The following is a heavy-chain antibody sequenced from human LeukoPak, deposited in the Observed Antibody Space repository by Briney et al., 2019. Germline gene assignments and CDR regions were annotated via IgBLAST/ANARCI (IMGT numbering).Heavy chain of an antibody. CDR2: IIPILGIA. D-gene: IGHD3-22*01. J-gene: IGHJ4*02. V-gene: IGHV1-69*04. Sequence: SVKVSCKASGGTFSSYAISWVRQAPGQGLEWVGRIIPILGIANYAQKIQGRVTITADKSTSTAYMELSSLRSEDTAVYYCARSGPFISITMIPSDYWGQGTLVTVSS. CDR1: GGTFSSYA. CDR3: ARSGPFISITMIPSDY.